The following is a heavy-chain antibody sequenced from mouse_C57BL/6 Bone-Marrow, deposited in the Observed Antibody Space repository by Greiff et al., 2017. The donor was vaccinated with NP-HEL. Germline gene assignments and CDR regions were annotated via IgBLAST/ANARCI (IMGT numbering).Heavy chain of an antibody. CDR2: INPSSGYT. CDR1: GYTFTSYW. Sequence: VQLQQSGAELAKPGASVKLSCKASGYTFTSYWMHWVKQRPGQGLEWIGYINPSSGYTKYNQKFKDQAPLPADKSSSTAYMQLSSLTYEDSAVYYCARTRNDGYYPYYFDYWGQGTTLTVSS. V-gene: IGHV1-7*01. D-gene: IGHD2-3*01. CDR3: ARTRNDGYYPYYFDY. J-gene: IGHJ2*01.